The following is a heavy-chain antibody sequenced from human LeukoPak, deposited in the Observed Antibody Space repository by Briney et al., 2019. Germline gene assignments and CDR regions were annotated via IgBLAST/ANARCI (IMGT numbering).Heavy chain of an antibody. Sequence: GASVKVSCKASGYTFNDYYMHWVRQAPGQGPEWIGRINPDSGGTDYAQKFQDRVTMTRDTSITTAYMDLSRLRSDDTAVYYCARLGENGLLTGYFYPWGQGTLVTVSS. J-gene: IGHJ5*02. CDR1: GYTFNDYY. V-gene: IGHV1-2*02. CDR3: ARLGENGLLTGYFYP. D-gene: IGHD3-9*01. CDR2: INPDSGGT.